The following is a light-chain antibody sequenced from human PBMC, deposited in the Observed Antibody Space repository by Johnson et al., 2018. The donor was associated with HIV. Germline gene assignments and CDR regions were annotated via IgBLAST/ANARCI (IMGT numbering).Light chain of an antibody. Sequence: QSVLTQPPSVSAAPGQKVTISCSGSSSNIGHNYVSWYQQHPGTAPTLLLFENNTIPSGVLHRLSGSTSATSATLRTIGLQPGDEADYSCRTLDSSLSAYVFGTGTKVTGL. V-gene: IGLV1-51*02. CDR2: ENN. CDR3: RTLDSSLSAYV. CDR1: SSNIGHNY. J-gene: IGLJ1*01.